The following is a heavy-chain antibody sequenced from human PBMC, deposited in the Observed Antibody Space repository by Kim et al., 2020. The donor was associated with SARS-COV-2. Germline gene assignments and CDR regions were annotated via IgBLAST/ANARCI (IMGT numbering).Heavy chain of an antibody. V-gene: IGHV3-23*01. D-gene: IGHD1-26*01. CDR3: AKASSRGAYLTYFDY. CDR1: GFTFNNYA. CDR2: ISGSGAPT. Sequence: GGSLRLSCAASGFTFNNYAMSWVRQAPGKGLEWVSTISGSGAPTYYADSVKGRFTISRDDSKNTLHLQMNSLRADDTAVYYCAKASSRGAYLTYFDYWGPGTLVTVSS. J-gene: IGHJ4*02.